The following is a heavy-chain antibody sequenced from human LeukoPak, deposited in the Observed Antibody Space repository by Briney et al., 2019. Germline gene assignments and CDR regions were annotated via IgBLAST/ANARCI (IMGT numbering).Heavy chain of an antibody. CDR2: MNPNSGNT. CDR1: GYTFTSYD. J-gene: IGHJ4*02. Sequence: ASVKVSCKASGYTFTSYDINWVRQATGQGLEWMGWMNPNSGNTGYAQKFQGRVTMTRNTSISTAYMELSSLRSEDTAMYYCARGTGIAVAGPYDYRGQGTLVTVSS. D-gene: IGHD6-19*01. V-gene: IGHV1-8*01. CDR3: ARGTGIAVAGPYDY.